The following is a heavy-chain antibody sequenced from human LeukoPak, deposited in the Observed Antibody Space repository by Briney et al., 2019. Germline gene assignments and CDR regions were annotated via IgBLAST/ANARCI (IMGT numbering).Heavy chain of an antibody. CDR2: MNPNSGNT. V-gene: IGHV1-8*01. CDR3: ARPQSGSYYFDY. J-gene: IGHJ4*02. Sequence: ASVKVSCKASGYTFTSYDINWVRQATGQGLEWMGWMNPNSGNTGYARKFQGRVTMTRNTSISTAYMELSSLRSEDTAVYYCARPQSGSYYFDYWGQGTLVTVSS. D-gene: IGHD1-26*01. CDR1: GYTFTSYD.